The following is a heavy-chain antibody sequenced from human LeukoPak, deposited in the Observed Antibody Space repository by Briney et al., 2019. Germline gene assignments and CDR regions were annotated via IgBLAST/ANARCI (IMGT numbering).Heavy chain of an antibody. J-gene: IGHJ4*02. V-gene: IGHV3-48*01. CDR2: ISSSSSTI. D-gene: IGHD3-16*02. CDR3: AGRYDYVWGSYRHQHFDY. Sequence: GRSLRLSCAASGFTFSSYSMNWVRQAPGKGLEWVSYISSSSSTIYYADSVKGRFTISRDNAKNSLYLQMNSLRAEDTAVYYCAGRYDYVWGSYRHQHFDYWGQGTLVTVSS. CDR1: GFTFSSYS.